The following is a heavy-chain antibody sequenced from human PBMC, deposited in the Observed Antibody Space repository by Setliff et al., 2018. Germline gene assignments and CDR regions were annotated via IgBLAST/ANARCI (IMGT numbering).Heavy chain of an antibody. D-gene: IGHD3-10*01. CDR1: GYTFSSYA. Sequence: SVKVSCKASGYTFSSYAMHWVRQAPGQRLEWMGWINVGNANTAYSQKFQGRVTITRDTSASTAYMELSSLRSEDAAVYYCASILIRGVPDYWGQGTLVTVSS. CDR2: INVGNANT. CDR3: ASILIRGVPDY. J-gene: IGHJ4*02. V-gene: IGHV1-3*01.